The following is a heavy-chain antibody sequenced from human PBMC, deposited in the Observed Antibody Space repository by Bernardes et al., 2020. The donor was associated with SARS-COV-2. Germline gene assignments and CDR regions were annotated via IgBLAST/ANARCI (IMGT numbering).Heavy chain of an antibody. CDR2: IFNLATI. CDR3: ARLRHWGSSGNWYFDV. CDR1: GGSISGYY. D-gene: IGHD7-27*01. J-gene: IGHJ2*01. Sequence: SETLSLTCTVSGGSISGYYWSWIRQSPGKGLEWIGYIFNLATINDSLQSRATIAVDPSKSQFSLNLRSVTAADTAMYFCARLRHWGSSGNWYFDVWGRGTLVTVSS. V-gene: IGHV4-59*01.